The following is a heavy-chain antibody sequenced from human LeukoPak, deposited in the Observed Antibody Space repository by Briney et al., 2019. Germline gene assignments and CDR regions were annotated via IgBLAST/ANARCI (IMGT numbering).Heavy chain of an antibody. J-gene: IGHJ3*02. CDR2: IYYTGST. CDR1: GGSISRGGDY. V-gene: IGHV4-31*03. D-gene: IGHD3-22*01. CDR3: ANTKRITMIGGAFDI. Sequence: SQTLSLTCTVSGGSISRGGDYWTWIRQHPGKGLEWIGYIYYTGSTYYDPPLKSRVTISVDTSKNQFSLKLSSVTAADTAVYYCANTKRITMIGGAFDIWGQGTMVTVSS.